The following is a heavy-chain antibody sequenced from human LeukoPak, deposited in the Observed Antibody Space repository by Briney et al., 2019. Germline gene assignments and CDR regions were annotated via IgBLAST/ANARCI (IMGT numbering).Heavy chain of an antibody. D-gene: IGHD6-13*01. CDR1: GFTFSSYA. J-gene: IGHJ6*03. CDR2: IYSGGST. Sequence: GGSLRLSCAASGFTFSSYAMSWVRQAPGKGLEWVSVIYSGGSTYYADSVKGRFTISRDNSKNTLYLQMNSLRAEDTAVYYCARSFSSSWYSGYYYMDVWGKGTTVTTSS. CDR3: ARSFSSSWYSGYYYMDV. V-gene: IGHV3-53*01.